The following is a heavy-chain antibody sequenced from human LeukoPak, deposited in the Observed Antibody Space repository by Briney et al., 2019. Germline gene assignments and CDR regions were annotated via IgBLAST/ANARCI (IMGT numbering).Heavy chain of an antibody. CDR3: ANHRTSGSFHN. CDR2: IYYTGST. J-gene: IGHJ4*02. CDR1: GDXISTSTYY. V-gene: IGHV4-39*01. D-gene: IGHD1-26*01. Sequence: PSETLSLTCTVSGDXISTSTYYWAWVRQPPGKGLEWIGSIYYTGSTYYNPSLNSRVTISADTSKNQFSLKLSSATAADTAVFFCANHRTSGSFHNWGQGTLVTVSS.